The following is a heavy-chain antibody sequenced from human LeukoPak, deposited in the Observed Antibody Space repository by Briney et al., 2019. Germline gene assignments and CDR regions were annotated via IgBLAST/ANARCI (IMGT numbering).Heavy chain of an antibody. J-gene: IGHJ2*01. D-gene: IGHD1-26*01. CDR3: VRATSGFDL. Sequence: PGGSLRLSCAASGFTLSPYDMHWVRRATGKGLEWVSAIGAGGDTYYPGSVPGRFTISRENAKNSLYLQMNSLRAGDTAVYYCVRATSGFDLWGRGTLVTVSS. CDR1: GFTLSPYD. V-gene: IGHV3-13*04. CDR2: IGAGGDT.